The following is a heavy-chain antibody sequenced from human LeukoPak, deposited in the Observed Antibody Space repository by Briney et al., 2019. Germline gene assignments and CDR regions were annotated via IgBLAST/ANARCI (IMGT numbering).Heavy chain of an antibody. V-gene: IGHV4-4*07. D-gene: IGHD3-10*01. CDR2: IYTSGST. J-gene: IGHJ6*03. Sequence: SETLSLTCTVSGGSISSYYWSWIRQPAGKGLEWIGRIYTSGSTNYNPSLKSRVTMSVDTSKNQFSLKLSSVTAADTAVHYCARDAVPLWFRAPVSDYYYYYMDVWGKGTTVTVSS. CDR3: ARDAVPLWFRAPVSDYYYYYMDV. CDR1: GGSISSYY.